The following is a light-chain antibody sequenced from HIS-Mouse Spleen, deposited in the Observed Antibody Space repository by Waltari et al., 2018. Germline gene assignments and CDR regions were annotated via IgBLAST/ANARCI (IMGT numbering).Light chain of an antibody. J-gene: IGLJ2*01. CDR3: YSTDSSGNHRV. CDR1: ALPKKY. V-gene: IGLV3-10*01. Sequence: SYELTQPPSVSVSPGQTARITCSGDALPKKYAYWYQQKSGQAPVLVIYEDSKRPSGSTERCSGSSSGTMATLTISGAKVEDEADYYCYSTDSSGNHRVFGGGTKLTVL. CDR2: EDS.